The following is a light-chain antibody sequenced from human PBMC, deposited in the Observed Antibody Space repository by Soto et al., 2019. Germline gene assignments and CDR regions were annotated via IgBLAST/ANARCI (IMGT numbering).Light chain of an antibody. J-gene: IGLJ3*02. CDR1: SSDLGSYNL. Sequence: QSALTQPASVSGSPGPSLTISCTGTSSDLGSYNLVSWYQQHPGKAPKLMIYEVNKRPSGVSNRFSASKSGNTASLTISGLQAEDEADYYCCSYAGSSTSWVFGGGTKLTVL. CDR2: EVN. V-gene: IGLV2-23*02. CDR3: CSYAGSSTSWV.